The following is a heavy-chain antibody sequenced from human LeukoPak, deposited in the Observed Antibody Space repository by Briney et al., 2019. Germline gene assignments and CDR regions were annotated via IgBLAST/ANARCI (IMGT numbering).Heavy chain of an antibody. CDR3: ARGIRAARSRRDYYYMDV. D-gene: IGHD6-6*01. CDR1: GGSISSGGYY. V-gene: IGHV4-31*03. J-gene: IGHJ6*03. CDR2: IYYSGST. Sequence: SETLSLTCTVSGGSISSGGYYWSWIRQHPGKGLEWIGYIYYSGSTYYNPSLKSRVTISVDTSKNQFSLKLSSVTAADTAVYYCARGIRAARSRRDYYYMDVWGKGTTVTVSS.